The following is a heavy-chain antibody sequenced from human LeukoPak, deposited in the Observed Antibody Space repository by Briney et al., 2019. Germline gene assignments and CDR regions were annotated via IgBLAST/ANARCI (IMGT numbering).Heavy chain of an antibody. V-gene: IGHV3-9*01. CDR1: GFTFDDYA. CDR2: ISWNSGTI. Sequence: GGSLRLSCTASGFTFDDYAMHWVRQVPGKGLEWVSGISWNSGTIDYADSVRGRFTISRDNAKNSLYLQMDSLRVEDTAFYYCAKDNRRHYTSGPNPDSLHWGQGALVTVSS. CDR3: AKDNRRHYTSGPNPDSLH. J-gene: IGHJ4*02. D-gene: IGHD6-19*01.